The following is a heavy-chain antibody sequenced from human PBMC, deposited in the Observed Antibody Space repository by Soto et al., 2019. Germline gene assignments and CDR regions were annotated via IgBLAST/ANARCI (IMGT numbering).Heavy chain of an antibody. D-gene: IGHD2-15*01. J-gene: IGHJ4*02. Sequence: GGSLRLSCAASGFTFSSYAMSWVSQAPGKGLEWVSAISGSGGSTYYADSVKGRFTISRDNSKNTLYLQMNSLRAEDTAVYYCAKDRYCSGGSCGYFDYWGQGTLVTVSS. CDR3: AKDRYCSGGSCGYFDY. V-gene: IGHV3-23*01. CDR1: GFTFSSYA. CDR2: ISGSGGST.